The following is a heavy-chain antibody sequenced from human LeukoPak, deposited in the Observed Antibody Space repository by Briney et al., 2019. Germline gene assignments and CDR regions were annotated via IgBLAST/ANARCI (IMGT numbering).Heavy chain of an antibody. CDR1: GFTFSSYG. J-gene: IGHJ4*02. CDR2: IWYDGSNK. CDR3: ARGEPKWELLEGGYFDY. Sequence: PGGSLRLSCAASGFTFSSYGMHWVRQAPGKGLEWVAVIWYDGSNKYYADSVKGRFTISRDNSKNTLYLQMNSLRAEDTAVYYCARGEPKWELLEGGYFDYWGQGTLVTVSS. D-gene: IGHD1-26*01. V-gene: IGHV3-33*08.